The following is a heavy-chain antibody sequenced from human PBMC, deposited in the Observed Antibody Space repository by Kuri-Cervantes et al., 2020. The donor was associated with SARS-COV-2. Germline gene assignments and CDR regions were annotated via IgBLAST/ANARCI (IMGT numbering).Heavy chain of an antibody. CDR3: ARGSSSRDYFDY. D-gene: IGHD6-13*01. CDR2: ISGYNGNT. Sequence: ASVKVSCKASGYTFTSYGISWVRQAPGQGLEWMGWISGYNGNTNHAHKFQGRVTMTTDTSASTAYMELRSLRSDDAAVYYCARGSSSRDYFDYWGQGTLVTVSS. J-gene: IGHJ4*02. CDR1: GYTFTSYG. V-gene: IGHV1-18*04.